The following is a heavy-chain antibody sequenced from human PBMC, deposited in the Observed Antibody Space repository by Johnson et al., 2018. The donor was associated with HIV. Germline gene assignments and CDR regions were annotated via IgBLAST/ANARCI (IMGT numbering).Heavy chain of an antibody. CDR2: IYNDGSRT. J-gene: IGHJ3*01. D-gene: IGHD2-21*01. CDR1: GFTFSSYA. V-gene: IGHV3-74*03. Sequence: VQLVESGGGLVQPGGSLRLSCAASGFTFSSYAMSWVRQVPGKRPVWVARIYNDGSRTTYADSVRGRFTISRDNAKYTVDLQMNSLRVEDTAVYYCAKVDCGGDTCAGYDPFDLWGQGTLVTVSS. CDR3: AKVDCGGDTCAGYDPFDL.